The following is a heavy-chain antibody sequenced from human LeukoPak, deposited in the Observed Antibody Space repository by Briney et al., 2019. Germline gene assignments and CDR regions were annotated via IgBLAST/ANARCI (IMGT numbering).Heavy chain of an antibody. CDR3: ARGLAAAGIKGPDY. Sequence: PGGSLRLSCAASGFTFSSYAMSWVRQAPGKGLEWVAVISYDGINEYYADSVKGRFTISRDNSKNTLYLQMNSLRAEDTAVYYCARGLAAAGIKGPDYWGQGTLVTVSS. CDR2: ISYDGINE. CDR1: GFTFSSYA. D-gene: IGHD6-13*01. V-gene: IGHV3-30-3*01. J-gene: IGHJ4*02.